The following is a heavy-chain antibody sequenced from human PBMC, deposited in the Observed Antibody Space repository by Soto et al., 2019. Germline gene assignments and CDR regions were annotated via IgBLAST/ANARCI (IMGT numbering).Heavy chain of an antibody. J-gene: IGHJ6*03. CDR2: INPNSGGT. Sequence: QVQLVQSGAEVKKPGASVKVSCKASGYTFTGYYMHWVRQAPGQGLEWMGWINPNSGGTNYAQKFQGWVTMTSDTSISTAYMELSRLRSDDTAVYYCARGGELGGYEKYYYYYYMDVWGKGTTVTVSS. D-gene: IGHD5-12*01. CDR3: ARGGELGGYEKYYYYYYMDV. V-gene: IGHV1-2*04. CDR1: GYTFTGYY.